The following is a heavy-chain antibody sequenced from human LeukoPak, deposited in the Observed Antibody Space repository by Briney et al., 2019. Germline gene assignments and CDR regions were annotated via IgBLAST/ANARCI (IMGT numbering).Heavy chain of an antibody. CDR1: GYTFTSYG. CDR3: ARTVATYFDY. D-gene: IGHD5-12*01. CDR2: ISAYNGNT. V-gene: IGHV1-18*01. J-gene: IGHJ4*02. Sequence: ASVKVSCKASGYTFTSYGISRVRQAPGQGLEWMGWISAYNGNTNYAQKLQGRVTMTTDTSTSTAYMEVRSLKSDDTAVYYCARTVATYFDYWGQGTLVTVSS.